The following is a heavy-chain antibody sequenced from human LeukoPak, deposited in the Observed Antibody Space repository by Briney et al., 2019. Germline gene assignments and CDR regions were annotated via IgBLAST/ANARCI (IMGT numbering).Heavy chain of an antibody. Sequence: GESLQISSQGSAYCFTSYWISWVRPMPGKGREWMGTIDPGDSYTNYSPSFQGHVTISAEKSISTAYLQWSSMKASHTALYYFSRRGGGYSYGIIDFWGQGALVTVSS. CDR2: IDPGDSYT. CDR3: SRRGGGYSYGIIDF. J-gene: IGHJ4*02. CDR1: AYCFTSYW. D-gene: IGHD5-18*01. V-gene: IGHV5-10-1*01.